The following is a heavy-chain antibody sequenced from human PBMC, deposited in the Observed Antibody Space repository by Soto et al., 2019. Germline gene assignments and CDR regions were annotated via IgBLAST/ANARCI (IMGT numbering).Heavy chain of an antibody. J-gene: IGHJ4*02. D-gene: IGHD3-22*01. Sequence: GGSLRLSCAASGFTFSSYSMNWVRQAPGKGLEWVSSISSSSSYIYYADSVKGRFTISRDNAKNSLYLQMNSLRAEDTAVYYCASASTYYYDSSGYYWGQGTLVTAPQ. CDR3: ASASTYYYDSSGYY. V-gene: IGHV3-21*01. CDR1: GFTFSSYS. CDR2: ISSSSSYI.